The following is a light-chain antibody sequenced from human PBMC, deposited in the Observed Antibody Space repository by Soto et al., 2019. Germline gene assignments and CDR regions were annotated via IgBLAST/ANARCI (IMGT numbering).Light chain of an antibody. CDR3: QSYDSSLSGYV. Sequence: SELTKPPSGSGAPGQRVTISCTRSSSNIGAGYDVHWYQQLPGTAPKLLIYGNSNRPSGVPDRFSGSKSGTSASLAITGLQAEDEADYYCQSYDSSLSGYVFGTGTKVTVL. CDR1: SSNIGAGYD. V-gene: IGLV1-40*01. CDR2: GNS. J-gene: IGLJ1*01.